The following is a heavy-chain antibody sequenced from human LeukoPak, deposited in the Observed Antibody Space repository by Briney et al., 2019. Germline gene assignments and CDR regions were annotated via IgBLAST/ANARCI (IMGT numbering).Heavy chain of an antibody. CDR3: ARDNKWSPGAFDI. Sequence: SETLSLTCTVSGGSISSYYWSWIRQPPGKGLEWIGYIYYSGSTNYNPSLKSRVTISVDTSKNQFSLKLRSVTAADTAVYYCARDNKWSPGAFDIWGQGTMVTVSS. CDR1: GGSISSYY. J-gene: IGHJ3*02. V-gene: IGHV4-59*01. D-gene: IGHD2-8*01. CDR2: IYYSGST.